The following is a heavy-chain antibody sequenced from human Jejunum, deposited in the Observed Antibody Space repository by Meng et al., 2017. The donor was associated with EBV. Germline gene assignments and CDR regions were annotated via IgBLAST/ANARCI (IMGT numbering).Heavy chain of an antibody. Sequence: QVQLVQSGAEVKEPGASVKFSCKASGHTFTDYSIHWVRQAPGQRLEWMGWIDAGNGYGRSSQNFQDRITITRDTSATTVYMDLSSLRSEDTAMYYCGRDLLGDGGSYCDYWGQGTLVTVAS. CDR2: IDAGNGYG. J-gene: IGHJ4*02. CDR3: GRDLLGDGGSYCDY. V-gene: IGHV1-3*01. CDR1: GHTFTDYS. D-gene: IGHD3-3*01.